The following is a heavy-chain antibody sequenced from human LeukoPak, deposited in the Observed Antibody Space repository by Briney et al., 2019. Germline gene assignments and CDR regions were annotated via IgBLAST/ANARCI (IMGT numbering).Heavy chain of an antibody. CDR1: GGSISIYY. CDR3: ASFEYSSSYYFDY. Sequence: PSETLSLTCTVSGGSISIYYWRWIRQPPGKRLEWIGYIYYSGSTNYNPSLKSRFTISIDTSKKQFSLKLSSVTAADMAVYYCASFEYSSSYYFDYWGQGTLVTVSS. D-gene: IGHD6-6*01. V-gene: IGHV4-59*01. CDR2: IYYSGST. J-gene: IGHJ4*02.